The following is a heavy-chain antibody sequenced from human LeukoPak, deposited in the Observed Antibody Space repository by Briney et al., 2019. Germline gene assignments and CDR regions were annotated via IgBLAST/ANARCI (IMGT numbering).Heavy chain of an antibody. V-gene: IGHV5-51*01. CDR3: ARGVGASDNWFDP. D-gene: IGHD1-26*01. Sequence: GNSLKISCKGSGYTFSSFRIGWVRQVPGEGLEWMGSIYPRNSEATYSPSFQGHVTISADTSISTAYLQWRGLKASDSAIYSCARGVGASDNWFDPWGQGTLVIVSS. J-gene: IGHJ5*02. CDR2: IYPRNSEA. CDR1: GYTFSSFR.